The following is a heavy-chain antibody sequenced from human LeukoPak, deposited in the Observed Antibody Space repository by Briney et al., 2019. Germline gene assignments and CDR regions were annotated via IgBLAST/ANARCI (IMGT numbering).Heavy chain of an antibody. CDR3: TTGQGYYYDSSGPIDY. CDR2: IKRKTDGGTT. J-gene: IGHJ4*02. Sequence: GGSLRLSCAASGFTFSNAWMIWVRRAPGKGLEYVGRIKRKTDGGTTDYAAPVKGRFTVSRDDSKNTLFLQMNSLKTEDTAVYYCTTGQGYYYDSSGPIDYWGQGTLVTVSS. V-gene: IGHV3-15*01. CDR1: GFTFSNAW. D-gene: IGHD3-22*01.